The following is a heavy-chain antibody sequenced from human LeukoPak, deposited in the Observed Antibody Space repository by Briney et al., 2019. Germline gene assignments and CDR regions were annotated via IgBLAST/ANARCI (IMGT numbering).Heavy chain of an antibody. CDR3: AGGVGYGYGYEVPDY. J-gene: IGHJ4*02. CDR2: INSDGSTT. V-gene: IGHV3-74*01. D-gene: IGHD5-18*01. Sequence: GGSLRLSCAASGFTFSSYWMHWVRQAPGKGLVWVSRINSDGSTTSYADSVKGRFTISRDNAKNTLYLQMNSLRAEDTAVYYCAGGVGYGYGYEVPDYWGQGTLVTVSS. CDR1: GFTFSSYW.